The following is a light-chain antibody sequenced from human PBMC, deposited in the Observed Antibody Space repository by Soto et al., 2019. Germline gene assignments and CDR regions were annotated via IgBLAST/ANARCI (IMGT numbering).Light chain of an antibody. CDR1: DNIGLS. CDR2: EVS. Sequence: IQMTQSPSTLSASVGDTVTITCRSSDNIGLSLAWYQQKPGKAPRLLIYEVSRLESGVPSRFSGSTSGTEFTLAISSLRPHDVATYYCQQYRFYPWMFGQGTKVEIK. J-gene: IGKJ1*01. CDR3: QQYRFYPWM. V-gene: IGKV1-5*03.